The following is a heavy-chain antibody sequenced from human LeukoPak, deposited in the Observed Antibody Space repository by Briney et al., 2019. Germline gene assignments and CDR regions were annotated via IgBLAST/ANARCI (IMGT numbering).Heavy chain of an antibody. CDR1: GYSISSGYY. CDR2: IYHSGST. D-gene: IGHD1-26*01. V-gene: IGHV4-38-2*01. Sequence: SETLSLTCAVSGYSISSGYYWGCTRQPPGKGLEWIGSIYHSGSTYYNRSLKSRVTISVDTSKNQFSLKLSSVTAADTAVYYCARLRVGATRTFDYWGQGTLVTVSS. J-gene: IGHJ4*02. CDR3: ARLRVGATRTFDY.